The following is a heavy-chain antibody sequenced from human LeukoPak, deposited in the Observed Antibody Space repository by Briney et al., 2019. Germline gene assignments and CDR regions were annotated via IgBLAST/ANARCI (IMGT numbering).Heavy chain of an antibody. D-gene: IGHD6-6*01. CDR3: ARSRPPLRTAFDP. CDR1: GYNFTTYW. Sequence: GESLKISCKGSGYNFTTYWIGWVRQMPGKGLEWMGIIYPGDSDTRYSPSFQGQVTISADKSISTAYLQWSSLKASDTAMYYCARSRPPLRTAFDPWGQGTLVTVSS. V-gene: IGHV5-51*01. J-gene: IGHJ5*02. CDR2: IYPGDSDT.